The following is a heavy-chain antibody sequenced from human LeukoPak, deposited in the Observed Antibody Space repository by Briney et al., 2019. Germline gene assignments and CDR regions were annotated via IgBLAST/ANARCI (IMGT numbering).Heavy chain of an antibody. J-gene: IGHJ3*02. CDR2: IYPGDSDT. CDR1: GYSFTNYW. V-gene: IGHV5-51*01. D-gene: IGHD3-10*01. CDR3: ARQVRGEINAFDI. Sequence: GEPLKISCKASGYSFTNYWIGWVRQMPGKGLEWKGIIYPGDSDTRYSPSFQGQVAISADKSISTAYLQWSSLKASDTAMYYCARQVRGEINAFDIWGQGTMVTLSS.